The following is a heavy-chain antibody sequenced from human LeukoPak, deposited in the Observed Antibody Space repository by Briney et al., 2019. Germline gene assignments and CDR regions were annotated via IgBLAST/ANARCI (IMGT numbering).Heavy chain of an antibody. CDR3: AKLSYCGSAYYFDY. D-gene: IGHD3-10*01. J-gene: IGHJ4*02. Sequence: SETLSLTCTVSDGSISGYYWSWIRQSPDKGLEYIGYIYHSGTTNYNPSLKSRVTMSVDTSKNQFSLRLTSVTAADTALYYCAKLSYCGSAYYFDYWGQGTLVTVSS. CDR2: IYHSGTT. CDR1: DGSISGYY. V-gene: IGHV4-59*12.